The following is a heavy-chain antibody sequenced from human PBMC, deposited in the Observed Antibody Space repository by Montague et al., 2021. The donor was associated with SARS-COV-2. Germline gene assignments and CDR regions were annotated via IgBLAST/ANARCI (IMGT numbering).Heavy chain of an antibody. CDR1: GGPISGSSDY. CDR2: IYYSGST. J-gene: IGHJ4*02. CDR3: ARGDVEMATIKSGGPFYHFDY. D-gene: IGHD5-24*01. V-gene: IGHV4-61*05. Sequence: SETLSLTCTVTGGPISGSSDYWGWIRQPPGKGLEWIGYIYYSGSTXYNPSLKSPVTISVDTSKNQFSLKLSSVTAADTAVYYCARGDVEMATIKSGGPFYHFDYWGQGTLVTVSS.